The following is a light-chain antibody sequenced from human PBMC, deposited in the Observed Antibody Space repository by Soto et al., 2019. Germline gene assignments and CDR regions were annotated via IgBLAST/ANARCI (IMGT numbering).Light chain of an antibody. V-gene: IGKV3-15*01. CDR2: SAS. CDR3: QQYNNWPPWT. Sequence: EIVMTQSPATLSVSPGERATLSCRASQSVRSNLAWYQQKPGQAPRLLIYSASTRPTGIPARFSGSGSGTEFTLTISSRQSEDFAVYYCQQYNNWPPWTFGQGTKVEIK. J-gene: IGKJ1*01. CDR1: QSVRSN.